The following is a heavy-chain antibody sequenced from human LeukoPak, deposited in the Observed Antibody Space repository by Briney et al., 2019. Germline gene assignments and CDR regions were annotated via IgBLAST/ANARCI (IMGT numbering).Heavy chain of an antibody. J-gene: IGHJ4*02. Sequence: ASVKVSCKASGYTFTSYDINWVRQATGQGLEWMGWMNPNSGNTGYAQKFQGRVTITRNTSISTAYMELSRLRSDDTAVYYCARDGVWGSYRSLPDYWGQGTLVTVSS. CDR1: GYTFTSYD. CDR3: ARDGVWGSYRSLPDY. CDR2: MNPNSGNT. V-gene: IGHV1-8*03. D-gene: IGHD3-16*02.